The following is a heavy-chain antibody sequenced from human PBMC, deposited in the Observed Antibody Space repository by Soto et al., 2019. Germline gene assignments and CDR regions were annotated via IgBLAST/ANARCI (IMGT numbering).Heavy chain of an antibody. CDR1: GFTFSSFA. V-gene: IGHV3-23*01. CDR2: INKSGGST. D-gene: IGHD1-1*01. CDR3: AKDPPTTGTTFDY. Sequence: VSLRLCCAASGFTFSSFAMSWVRQAPGKGLEWVSTINKSGGSTYYADSVKGRFTISRDNSKNMLFLQINGLRAEDTAVYYCAKDPPTTGTTFDYWGRGTLVTVSS. J-gene: IGHJ4*02.